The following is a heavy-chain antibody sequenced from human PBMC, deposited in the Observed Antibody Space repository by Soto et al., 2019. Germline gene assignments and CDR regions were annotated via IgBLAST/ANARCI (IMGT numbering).Heavy chain of an antibody. CDR2: ITNDSSNK. D-gene: IGHD1-26*01. CDR1: GFTFSSYS. J-gene: IGHJ4*02. Sequence: PVGSLRLSCAASGFTFSSYSMNWVRQAPGKGLEWVSYITNDSSNKYYADSVKGRFTISRDNSKNTLYLQMNSLRAEDTAVYYCAKDSSRAYSGSYYNYWGQGTLVTVSS. CDR3: AKDSSRAYSGSYYNY. V-gene: IGHV3-48*01.